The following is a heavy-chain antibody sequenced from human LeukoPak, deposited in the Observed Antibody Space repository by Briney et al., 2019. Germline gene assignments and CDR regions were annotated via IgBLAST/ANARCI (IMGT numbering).Heavy chain of an antibody. CDR2: ISGGGGRT. CDR3: AKETQVLSGFDP. Sequence: PGGSLGLSCAASGFTFSSYAMSWVRQAPGKGLEWVSAISGGGGRTNCADSVKGRFTISRDNSKNTLYLQMNSLRAEDTAVYYCAKETQVLSGFDPWGQGTLVTVSS. D-gene: IGHD4/OR15-4a*01. CDR1: GFTFSSYA. J-gene: IGHJ5*02. V-gene: IGHV3-23*01.